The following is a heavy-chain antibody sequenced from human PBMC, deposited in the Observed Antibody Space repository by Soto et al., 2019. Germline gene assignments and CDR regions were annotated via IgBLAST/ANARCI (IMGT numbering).Heavy chain of an antibody. CDR1: GFTFSSYS. Sequence: PGGSLRLSCAASGFTFSSYSMNWVRQAPGKGLEWVSSISSSSSYIYYADSVRGRFTISRDNAKNSLYLQMNSLRAEDTAVYYCARDPDGSGSPFTFQHWGQGTLVTVSS. V-gene: IGHV3-21*01. CDR2: ISSSSSYI. CDR3: ARDPDGSGSPFTFQH. J-gene: IGHJ1*01. D-gene: IGHD3-10*01.